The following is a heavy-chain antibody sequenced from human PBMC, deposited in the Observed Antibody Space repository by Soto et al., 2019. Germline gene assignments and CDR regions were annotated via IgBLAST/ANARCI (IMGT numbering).Heavy chain of an antibody. CDR3: AREGRPATAGRFDY. J-gene: IGHJ4*02. D-gene: IGHD6-13*01. CDR1: GGSISSGDYY. Sequence: KTSETLSLTCTVSGGSISSGDYYWSWIRQVPKKGLEWIGYIYYSGSTYYNPSLKSRVAMSVDTSKNQFSLKLSSVTAADTAIYYCAREGRPATAGRFDYWGQGTLVTVSS. V-gene: IGHV4-31*03. CDR2: IYYSGST.